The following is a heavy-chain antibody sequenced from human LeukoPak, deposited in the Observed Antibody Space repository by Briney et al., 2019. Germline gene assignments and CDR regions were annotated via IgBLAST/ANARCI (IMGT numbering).Heavy chain of an antibody. CDR1: GYTFSSYD. CDR3: ARVGPTDCSSTSCSSSFDY. CDR2: MNPNSGNT. V-gene: IGHV1-8*01. J-gene: IGHJ4*02. Sequence: SVKVSCKASGYTFSSYDINRVRQATGQGLEWMGWMNPNSGNTGYAQKFQGRVTITRNTSISTAYMELSSLRSEDTAVYYCARVGPTDCSSTSCSSSFDYWGQGTLVTVSS. D-gene: IGHD2-2*01.